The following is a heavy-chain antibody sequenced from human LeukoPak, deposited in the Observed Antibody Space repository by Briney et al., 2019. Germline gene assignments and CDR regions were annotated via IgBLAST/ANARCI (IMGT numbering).Heavy chain of an antibody. D-gene: IGHD1-26*01. V-gene: IGHV3-23*01. CDR1: RFSFSTCP. J-gene: IGHJ3*02. Sequence: GGSLRLSCEASRFSFSTCPMGWVRRAPRKGLEWVSGISASGDVTFHADPLKGRFTISRDNSKNTLYLQMDSLRAEDTAKYYCAKSLLTTASGTGRAFDIWGQGTMVTVSA. CDR3: AKSLLTTASGTGRAFDI. CDR2: ISASGDVT.